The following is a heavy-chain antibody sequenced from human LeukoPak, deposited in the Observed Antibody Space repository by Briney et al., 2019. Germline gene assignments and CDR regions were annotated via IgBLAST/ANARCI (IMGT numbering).Heavy chain of an antibody. Sequence: ASVTVSCKVSGYTFTDYYMHWVKQAPGKGLEWIGLVDPEDGETIYAEKFQVRATITAYTSTDTAYMELSSLRSEDTAVYYCATKKTRTFGYWGQGTLVTVSS. D-gene: IGHD1-14*01. V-gene: IGHV1-69-2*01. J-gene: IGHJ4*02. CDR3: ATKKTRTFGY. CDR1: GYTFTDYY. CDR2: VDPEDGET.